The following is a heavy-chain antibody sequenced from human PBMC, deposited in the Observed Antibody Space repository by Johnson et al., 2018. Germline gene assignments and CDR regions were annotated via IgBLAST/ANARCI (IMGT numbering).Heavy chain of an antibody. Sequence: VQLQESGGGLVQPGRSLRLSCAASGFTFSSYWMHWVRQAPGKGLVWVSRINSDGSSTIYADSVKGRFTISRDNAKSSLYLQMNSLRAEDTAVYYCARDQVVPNFYFYYYMDVWGKGTTVTVSS. CDR3: ARDQVVPNFYFYYYMDV. CDR1: GFTFSSYW. J-gene: IGHJ6*03. V-gene: IGHV3-74*01. CDR2: INSDGSST.